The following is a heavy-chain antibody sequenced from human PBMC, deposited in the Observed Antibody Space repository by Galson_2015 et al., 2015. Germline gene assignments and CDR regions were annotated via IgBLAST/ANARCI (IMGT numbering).Heavy chain of an antibody. CDR3: AKDRRAEVMSAIYY. CDR2: LSHTGSSI. V-gene: IGHV3-23*01. Sequence: SLRLSCAASGFTFSSYAMNWVRQAPGKGLEWVSALSHTGSSINYADSVKGRFTISRDNSKNTLYLHLNSLRADDTAVYYCAKDRRAEVMSAIYYWGQGSQVTAAS. CDR1: GFTFSSYA. D-gene: IGHD2-21*01. J-gene: IGHJ4*02.